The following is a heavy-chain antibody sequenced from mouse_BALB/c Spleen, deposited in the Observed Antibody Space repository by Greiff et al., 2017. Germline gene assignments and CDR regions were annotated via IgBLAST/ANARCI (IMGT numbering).Heavy chain of an antibody. Sequence: VQVVESGPGLVAPSQSLSITSTVSGFSLTGYGVNWVRQPPGKGLEWLGMIWGDGSTDYNSALKSRLSISKDNSKSQVFLKMNSLQTDDTARYYCARDQRSFELAYWGQGTLVTVSA. J-gene: IGHJ3*01. V-gene: IGHV2-6-7*01. CDR1: GFSLTGYG. CDR2: IWGDGST. D-gene: IGHD1-2*01. CDR3: ARDQRSFELAY.